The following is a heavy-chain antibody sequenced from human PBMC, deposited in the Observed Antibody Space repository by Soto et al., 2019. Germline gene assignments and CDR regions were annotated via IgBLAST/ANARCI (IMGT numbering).Heavy chain of an antibody. V-gene: IGHV4-59*01. D-gene: IGHD3-16*01. CDR1: GGSITDYY. CDR2: GYHSVSI. J-gene: IGHJ2*01. Sequence: SETLSLTCTVSGGSITDYYWSWIRQPPGKALEWIGYGYHSVSIHYNPSLKTRVTISVDTSENQFSLRLSSVTAADTAVYYCARAFAGFGAYWYFDLWGRGTLVTVSS. CDR3: ARAFAGFGAYWYFDL.